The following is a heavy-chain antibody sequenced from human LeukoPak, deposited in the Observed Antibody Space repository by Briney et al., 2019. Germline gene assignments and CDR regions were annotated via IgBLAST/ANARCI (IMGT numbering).Heavy chain of an antibody. CDR2: ISSSGSTI. D-gene: IGHD4-17*01. CDR3: ARDYYGDSYFDY. Sequence: GGSLRLSCAASGFTFSSYEMNWVRQAPGKGLEWVSYISSSGSTIYYADSVKGRFTISRDNAKNSLYLQMNSLRAEDTAFYYCARDYYGDSYFDYWGQGTLVTVSS. J-gene: IGHJ4*02. CDR1: GFTFSSYE. V-gene: IGHV3-48*03.